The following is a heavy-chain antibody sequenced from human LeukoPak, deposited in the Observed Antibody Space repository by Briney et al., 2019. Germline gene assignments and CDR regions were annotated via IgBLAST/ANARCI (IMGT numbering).Heavy chain of an antibody. CDR1: GGSFSGYY. Sequence: PSETLSLTCAVYGGSFSGYYWSWIRQPPGKGLEWIGEINHSGSTNYNPSLKSLVTISVDTSKNQFSLKLSSVTAADTAVYYCARDIVVVVAATRERGMDVWGQGTTVTVSS. V-gene: IGHV4-34*01. J-gene: IGHJ6*02. CDR2: INHSGST. CDR3: ARDIVVVVAATRERGMDV. D-gene: IGHD2-15*01.